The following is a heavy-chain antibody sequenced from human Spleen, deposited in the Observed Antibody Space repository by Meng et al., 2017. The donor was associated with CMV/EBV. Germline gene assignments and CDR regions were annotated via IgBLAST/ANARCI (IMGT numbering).Heavy chain of an antibody. CDR1: GFTFSDYY. Sequence: GESLKISCAASGFTFSDYYMNWVRQAPGQGLEWVSSISSSSSIYYTDSKGPFTISRDNAKNSLYLQMNSLRAEDTAVYYCARGLVRGYCSSTNCKAYFDYWGQGSLVTVSS. J-gene: IGHJ4*02. V-gene: IGHV3-69-1*01. D-gene: IGHD2-2*01. CDR2: ISSSSSI. CDR3: ARGLVRGYCSSTNCKAYFDY.